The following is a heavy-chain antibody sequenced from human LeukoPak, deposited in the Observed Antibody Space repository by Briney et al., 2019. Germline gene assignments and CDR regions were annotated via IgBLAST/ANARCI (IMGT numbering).Heavy chain of an antibody. D-gene: IGHD6-6*01. Sequence: GRSLRLSCAASGFTFSSYGMHWVRQAPGKGLEWGAVISYDGSNKYYADSVKGRFTISRDNSKNTLYLQMNSLRAEDTAVYYCAKDVAARHDYYYGMDVWGQGTTVTVSS. CDR2: ISYDGSNK. J-gene: IGHJ6*02. CDR1: GFTFSSYG. V-gene: IGHV3-30*18. CDR3: AKDVAARHDYYYGMDV.